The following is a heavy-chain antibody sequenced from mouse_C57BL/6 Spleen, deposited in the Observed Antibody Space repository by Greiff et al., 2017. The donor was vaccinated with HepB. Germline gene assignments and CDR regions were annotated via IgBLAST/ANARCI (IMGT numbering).Heavy chain of an antibody. CDR1: GYTFTDYY. D-gene: IGHD2-5*01. V-gene: IGHV1-76*01. J-gene: IGHJ4*01. CDR3: ARYYYSNEDAMDY. CDR2: IYPGSGNT. Sequence: QVQLQQSGAELVRPGASVKLSCKASGYTFTDYYINWVKQRPGQGLEWIARIYPGSGNTYYNEKFKGKATLTAEKSSSTAYMQLSSLTSEDSAVYICARYYYSNEDAMDYWGQGTSVTVSS.